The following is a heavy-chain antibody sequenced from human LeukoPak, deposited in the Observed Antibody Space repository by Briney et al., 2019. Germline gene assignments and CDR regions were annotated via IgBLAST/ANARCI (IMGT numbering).Heavy chain of an antibody. V-gene: IGHV4-39*07. Sequence: SETLSLTCTVSGGSISSSSYYWGWIRQPPGKGLEWIGSIYYSGSTYYNPSLKSRVTISVDTSRNQFSLKLSSVTAADTAVYYCATYSSGWYPFDYWGQGTLVTVSS. CDR1: GGSISSSSYY. D-gene: IGHD6-19*01. CDR3: ATYSSGWYPFDY. CDR2: IYYSGST. J-gene: IGHJ4*02.